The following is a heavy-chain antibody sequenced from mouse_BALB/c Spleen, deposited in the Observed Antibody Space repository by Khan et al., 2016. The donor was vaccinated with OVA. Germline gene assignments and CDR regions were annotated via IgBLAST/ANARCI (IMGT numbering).Heavy chain of an antibody. J-gene: IGHJ3*01. CDR1: GFTFSTYG. CDR2: ISSGGHYT. Sequence: EVELVESGGDLVKTGGSLKLSCAASGFTFSTYGMSWVRQTPDKRLEWVATISSGGHYTYYIDSVKGRFTISRDNAKNILDLQMTSLRSVDTAMYDSERLAYCYESGAFAYWERGWLVCVTA. V-gene: IGHV5-6*01. CDR3: ERLAYCYESGAFAY. D-gene: IGHD1-3*01.